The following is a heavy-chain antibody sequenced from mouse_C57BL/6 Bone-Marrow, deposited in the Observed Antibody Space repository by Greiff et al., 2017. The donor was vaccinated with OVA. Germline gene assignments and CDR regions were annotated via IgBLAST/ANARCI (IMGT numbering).Heavy chain of an antibody. CDR3: ARHWGYAMDY. J-gene: IGHJ4*01. CDR2: ISNGGGST. CDR1: GFTFSDYY. V-gene: IGHV5-12*01. Sequence: DVHLVESGGGLVQPGGSLKLSCAASGFTFSDYYMYWVRQTPEKRLEWVAYISNGGGSTYYPDTVKGRFTISRDNAKNTLYLQMSRLKSEDTAMYYCARHWGYAMDYWGQGTSVTVSS.